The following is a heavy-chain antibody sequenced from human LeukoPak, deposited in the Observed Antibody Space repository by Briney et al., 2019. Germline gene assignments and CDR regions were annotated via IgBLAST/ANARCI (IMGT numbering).Heavy chain of an antibody. CDR2: IYYSGST. D-gene: IGHD3-3*01. CDR3: ARDFWSGYFDY. J-gene: IGHJ4*02. V-gene: IGHV4-39*02. Sequence: KPSETLSITCTVSGGSISSSSYYWGWIRQPPGKGLEWIGSIYYSGSTYYNPSLKSRVTISIDTSKNQFSLKLSSVTAADTAVYYCARDFWSGYFDYWGQGTLVTVSS. CDR1: GGSISSSSYY.